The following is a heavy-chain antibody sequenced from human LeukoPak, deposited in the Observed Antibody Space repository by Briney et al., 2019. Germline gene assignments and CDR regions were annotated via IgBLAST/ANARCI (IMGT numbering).Heavy chain of an antibody. CDR3: ARGPPYYYDSSGYLNY. V-gene: IGHV1-8*01. CDR2: MDPNSGNT. J-gene: IGHJ4*02. Sequence: ASVKVSCKASGYTFTSYDINWVRQATGQGLEWMGWMDPNSGNTGYAQKFQGRVTMTRNTSITTAHMELSSLRSEDTAVYYCARGPPYYYDSSGYLNYWGQGTLVTVSS. D-gene: IGHD3-22*01. CDR1: GYTFTSYD.